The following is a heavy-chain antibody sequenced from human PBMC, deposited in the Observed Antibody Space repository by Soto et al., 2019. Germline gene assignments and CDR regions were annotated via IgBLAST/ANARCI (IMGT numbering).Heavy chain of an antibody. CDR1: GFTFSSYA. Sequence: EVQLLESGGGLVQPGGSLKISCAVSGFTFSSYAMSWVRQAPGKGLEWVSGISGTGRVTNYAESVTGRYTISRDNPKNTLYLEMKSLRAEDTAVYYCAKDVHYDIVTGIEYFDHWGQGTLVTVSS. CDR3: AKDVHYDIVTGIEYFDH. V-gene: IGHV3-23*01. CDR2: ISGTGRVT. J-gene: IGHJ1*01. D-gene: IGHD3-9*01.